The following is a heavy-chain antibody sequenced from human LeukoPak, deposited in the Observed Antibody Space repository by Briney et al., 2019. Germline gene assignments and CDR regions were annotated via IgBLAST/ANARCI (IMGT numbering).Heavy chain of an antibody. Sequence: GASVKVSCKASGYTFTSYYMHWVRQAPGQGLEWMGIINPSGGSTSYAQKFQGRVTMTRDMSTSTVYMELSSLRSEDTAVYYCARDGGYSGYDQYYFDYWGQGTLVTVSS. CDR1: GYTFTSYY. D-gene: IGHD5-12*01. J-gene: IGHJ4*02. CDR2: INPSGGST. V-gene: IGHV1-46*01. CDR3: ARDGGYSGYDQYYFDY.